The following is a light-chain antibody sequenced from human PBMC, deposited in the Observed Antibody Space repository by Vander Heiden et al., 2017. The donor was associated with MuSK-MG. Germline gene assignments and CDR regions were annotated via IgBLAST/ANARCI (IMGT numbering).Light chain of an antibody. V-gene: IGLV2-11*01. J-gene: IGLJ3*02. CDR2: DVS. CDR1: SSDVGGYNY. Sequence: QSALPQPRSVSGSPGQSLTISCTGTSSDVGGYNYVSGYQQHPGKAPKLMIYDVSKRPSGVPDRFSGSKSGNTASLTISGLQAEDEADYYCCSYAGSYTWVFGGGTKLTVL. CDR3: CSYAGSYTWV.